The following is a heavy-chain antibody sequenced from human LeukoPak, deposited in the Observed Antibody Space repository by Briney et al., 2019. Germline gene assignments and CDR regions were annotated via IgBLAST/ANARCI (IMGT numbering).Heavy chain of an antibody. Sequence: GESLKISCEGSGYSFINYWINWVRQMPGKGLEWMGRIDPSDSYTNYSPSFEGHVTISADKSITTAYLQWSSLQASDTAMYYCARSQYSRSSDWDYWGQGTLVTVSS. CDR2: IDPSDSYT. CDR3: ARSQYSRSSDWDY. CDR1: GYSFINYW. J-gene: IGHJ4*02. V-gene: IGHV5-10-1*01. D-gene: IGHD6-6*01.